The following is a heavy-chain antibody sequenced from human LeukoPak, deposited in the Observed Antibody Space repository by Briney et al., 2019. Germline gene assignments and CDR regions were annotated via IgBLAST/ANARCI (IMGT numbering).Heavy chain of an antibody. CDR1: GFTFSSYG. CDR3: ARGGRYSYGYEDY. CDR2: ISSSGSTI. D-gene: IGHD5-18*01. J-gene: IGHJ4*02. Sequence: GGSLRLSCAASGFTFSSYGMHWVRQAPGKGLEGVSYISSSGSTIYYADSVKGRFTISRDNAKNSLYLQMNSLRAEDTSVYYCARGGRYSYGYEDYWGQGTLVTVSS. V-gene: IGHV3-48*04.